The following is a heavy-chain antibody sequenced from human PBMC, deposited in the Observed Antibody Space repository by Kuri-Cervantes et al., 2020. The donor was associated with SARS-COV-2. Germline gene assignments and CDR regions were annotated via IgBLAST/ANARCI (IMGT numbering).Heavy chain of an antibody. CDR3: ARDKDTAMGSLDY. D-gene: IGHD5-18*01. J-gene: IGHJ4*02. V-gene: IGHV1-2*04. CDR2: INPNTGGT. Sequence: ASVKVSCKASGYTFTGYYMHWVKQAPGQGLEWMGWINPNTGGTNYAQKFQGWVTMARDTSISTAYMELSRLRSDDTAVYYCARDKDTAMGSLDYWGQGTLVTVSS. CDR1: GYTFTGYY.